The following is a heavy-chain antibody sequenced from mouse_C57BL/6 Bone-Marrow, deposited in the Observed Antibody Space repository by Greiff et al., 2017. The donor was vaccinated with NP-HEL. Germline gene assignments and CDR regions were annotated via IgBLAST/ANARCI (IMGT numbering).Heavy chain of an antibody. D-gene: IGHD1-1*01. CDR2: IYPGDGDT. Sequence: VQLQDSGPELVKPGASVKISCKASGYAFSSSWMNWVKQRPGKGLEWIGRIYPGDGDTNYNGKFKGKATLTADKSSSTAYMQLSSLTSEDSAVYFCARTVIDYWGQGTTLTVSS. V-gene: IGHV1-82*01. J-gene: IGHJ2*01. CDR3: ARTVIDY. CDR1: GYAFSSSW.